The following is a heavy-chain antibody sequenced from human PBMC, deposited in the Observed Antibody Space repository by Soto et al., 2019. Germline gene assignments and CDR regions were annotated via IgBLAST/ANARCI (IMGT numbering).Heavy chain of an antibody. CDR1: GFTFSTYS. J-gene: IGHJ4*02. CDR2: ISSSSSAI. V-gene: IGHV3-48*02. D-gene: IGHD1-1*01. CDR3: ARDLDY. Sequence: EVQLVESGGGLVQPGGSLRLSCVASGFTFSTYSMKWVRQAPGKGLEWVSYISSSSSAIYYADSVKGRFTISRDNVKNSLYLHMNCLRDEDTAVYSCARDLDYWGQGTLVTVSS.